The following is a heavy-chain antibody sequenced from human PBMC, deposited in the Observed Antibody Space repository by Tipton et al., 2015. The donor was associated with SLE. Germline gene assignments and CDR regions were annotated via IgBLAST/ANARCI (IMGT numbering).Heavy chain of an antibody. J-gene: IGHJ3*02. V-gene: IGHV4-38-2*02. D-gene: IGHD6-13*01. CDR3: ARGKRYSSSWSHAFDI. CDR2: INHSGST. Sequence: TLSLTCTVSGFSLNSGYYWGWIRQPPGKGLEWIGEINHSGSTNYNPSLKSRVTISVDTTTNRFSLKLSTVTAADTAVYYCARGKRYSSSWSHAFDIWGQGTMVTVSS. CDR1: GFSLNSGYY.